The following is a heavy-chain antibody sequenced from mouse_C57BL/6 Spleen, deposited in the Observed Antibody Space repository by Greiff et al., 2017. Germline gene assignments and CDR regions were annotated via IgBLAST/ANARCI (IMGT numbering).Heavy chain of an antibody. CDR3: TTDYYGSSPAWFAY. J-gene: IGHJ3*01. V-gene: IGHV14-4*01. CDR2: IDPENGDT. Sequence: EVQLQQSGAELVRPGASVKLSCTASGFNIKDDYMHWVKQRPEQGLEWIGWIDPENGDTEYASKFQGQATITADTSSNTAYLQLSSLTSEDTAVYYCTTDYYGSSPAWFAYWGQGTLVTVSA. CDR1: GFNIKDDY. D-gene: IGHD1-1*01.